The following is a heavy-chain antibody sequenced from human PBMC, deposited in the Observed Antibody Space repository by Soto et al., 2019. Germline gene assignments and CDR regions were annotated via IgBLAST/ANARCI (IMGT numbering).Heavy chain of an antibody. D-gene: IGHD6-13*01. CDR1: GYTFSTYY. Sequence: QVRLVQSGTVVTEPGASVKVSCKASGYTFSTYYISWVRQAPGQGLQWLGWISGFNGNTFSPQEVQDRVVMTMDTSVTTAYMELTSLRAAETAGYYCARDDAISSRARAFDGWGQGTLVIVSS. J-gene: IGHJ3*01. CDR3: ARDDAISSRARAFDG. V-gene: IGHV1-18*01. CDR2: ISGFNGNT.